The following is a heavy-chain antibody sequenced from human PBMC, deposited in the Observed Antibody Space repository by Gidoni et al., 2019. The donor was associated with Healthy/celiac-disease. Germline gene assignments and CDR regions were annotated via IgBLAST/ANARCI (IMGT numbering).Heavy chain of an antibody. J-gene: IGHJ3*02. V-gene: IGHV3-30-3*01. CDR2: ISYDGSNK. CDR1: GFTFSSYA. D-gene: IGHD1-26*01. CDR3: ARGGGSYYLGAFDI. Sequence: QVQLVESGGGVVQPGRSLRLSCAASGFTFSSYAMHWVRQAPGKGLEWVAVISYDGSNKYYADSVKGRFTIARDNSKNTLYLQMNSLRAEDTAVYYWARGGGSYYLGAFDIWGQGTMVTVSS.